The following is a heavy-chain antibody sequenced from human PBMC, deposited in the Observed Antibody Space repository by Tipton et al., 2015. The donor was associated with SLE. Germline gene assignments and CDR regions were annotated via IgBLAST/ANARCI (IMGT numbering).Heavy chain of an antibody. J-gene: IGHJ6*03. D-gene: IGHD3-16*01. Sequence: QSGPEVKKPGASVKVSCKASGYTFTSYGISWERQAPGQGLEWMGWISAYNGNTNYAQKLQGRVTMTTDTSTSTAYMELRSLRSDDTAVYYCARASLGGSLSLPDYMDVWGKGTTVTVSS. CDR3: ARASLGGSLSLPDYMDV. CDR1: GYTFTSYG. V-gene: IGHV1-18*01. CDR2: ISAYNGNT.